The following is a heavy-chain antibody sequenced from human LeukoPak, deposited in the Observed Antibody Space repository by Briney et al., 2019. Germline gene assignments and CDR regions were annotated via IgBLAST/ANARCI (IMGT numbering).Heavy chain of an antibody. CDR2: IKEDGSEK. J-gene: IGHJ4*02. D-gene: IGHD2-21*02. Sequence: GGSLRLSCAASGFTFGNYWMSWVRQAPGKGLEWVANIKEDGSEKYYVDSVKGRFTISRDNAKNSLFLQMNSLRAEDTAVYYCANLRLLGFDSWGQGTLVSVSS. V-gene: IGHV3-7*01. CDR3: ANLRLLGFDS. CDR1: GFTFGNYW.